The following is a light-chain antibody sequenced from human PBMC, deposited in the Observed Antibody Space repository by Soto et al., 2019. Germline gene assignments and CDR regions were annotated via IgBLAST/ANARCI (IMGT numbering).Light chain of an antibody. V-gene: IGLV2-14*01. CDR2: EVT. CDR1: MRDVGAYNL. Sequence: QSALTQPASVSGSAGQSITISCSGTMRDVGAYNLVSWYQQHPGTAPKLLIYEVTNRPSGVSPRFSGSKSANTASLTISGLQVEDEADYYCSSHTSSASVVFGGGTKLTVL. CDR3: SSHTSSASVV. J-gene: IGLJ2*01.